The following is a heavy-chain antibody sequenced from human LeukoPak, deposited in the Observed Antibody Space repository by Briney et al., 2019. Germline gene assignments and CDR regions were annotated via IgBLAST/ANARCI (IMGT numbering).Heavy chain of an antibody. CDR3: AKDRSCTGSSCNVGS. V-gene: IGHV3-20*04. CDR2: INWNGGST. CDR1: GFTFDDYG. Sequence: PGGSLRLSCAASGFTFDDYGMSWVRQAPGKGLEWVSGINWNGGSTGYADSVKGRFTISRDNSKNTLFLQMNSLRAEDTAVYYCAKDRSCTGSSCNVGSWGQGTMVTVSS. D-gene: IGHD2-2*01. J-gene: IGHJ3*01.